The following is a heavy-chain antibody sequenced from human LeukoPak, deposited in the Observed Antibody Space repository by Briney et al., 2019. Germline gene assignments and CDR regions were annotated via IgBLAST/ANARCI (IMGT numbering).Heavy chain of an antibody. D-gene: IGHD3-3*01. V-gene: IGHV4-30-4*08. Sequence: SETLSLTCTVSGGSISSGDYYWSWIRQPPGKGLEWIGYIYYSGSTYYNPSLKSRVTISVDTSKNQFSLKLSSVTAADTAVYYCARNVVSVEWLPLGYWGQGTLVTVSS. CDR3: ARNVVSVEWLPLGY. J-gene: IGHJ4*02. CDR2: IYYSGST. CDR1: GGSISSGDYY.